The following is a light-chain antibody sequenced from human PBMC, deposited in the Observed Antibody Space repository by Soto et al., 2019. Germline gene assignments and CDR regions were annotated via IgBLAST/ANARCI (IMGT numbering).Light chain of an antibody. J-gene: IGKJ5*01. CDR3: QQYGSSPRIT. CDR1: QTIVYNFNHKNY. CDR2: WAS. V-gene: IGKV4-1*01. Sequence: DIVMTQSPDSLAVSLCERATINCKSSQTIVYNFNHKNYLAWYQQRPGQPPRLLMYWASSRATGIPDRFSGSGSGTDFTLTISRLEPEDFAVYYCQQYGSSPRITFGQGTRLEIK.